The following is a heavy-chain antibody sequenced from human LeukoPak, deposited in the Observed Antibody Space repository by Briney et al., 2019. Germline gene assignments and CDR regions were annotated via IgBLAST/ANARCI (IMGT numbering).Heavy chain of an antibody. CDR1: GGSISSSSYY. J-gene: IGHJ3*02. CDR2: IYYSGST. CDR3: ARQSSGSYYEAFDI. V-gene: IGHV4-39*01. D-gene: IGHD1-26*01. Sequence: SETLSLTCTVSGGSISSSSYYWGWIRQPPGKGLEWIGSIYYSGSTYYNPSLKSRVTISVDTSKNQFSLRLSSVTAADTAVYYCARQSSGSYYEAFDIWGQGTMVTVSS.